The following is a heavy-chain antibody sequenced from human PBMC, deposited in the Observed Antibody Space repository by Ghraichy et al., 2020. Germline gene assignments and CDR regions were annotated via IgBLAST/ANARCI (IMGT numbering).Heavy chain of an antibody. CDR3: ARGGTYYYDSSGYGSQDDY. Sequence: GGSLRLSCAASGFTFSSYSMNWVRQAPGKGLEWVSYISSSSSTIYYADSVKGRFTISRDNAKNSLYLQMNSLRAEDTAVYYCARGGTYYYDSSGYGSQDDYWGQGTLVTVSS. CDR2: ISSSSSTI. V-gene: IGHV3-48*01. D-gene: IGHD3-22*01. CDR1: GFTFSSYS. J-gene: IGHJ4*02.